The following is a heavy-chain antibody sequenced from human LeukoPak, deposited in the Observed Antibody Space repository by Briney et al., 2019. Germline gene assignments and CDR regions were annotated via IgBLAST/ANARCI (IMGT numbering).Heavy chain of an antibody. V-gene: IGHV5-51*01. CDR3: ATHPGSTGLYAFDI. CDR1: GYSFTTYW. CDR2: IYPGDSDT. Sequence: GESLKISCKGSGYSFTTYWIGWVRQMPGKGLEWVGIIYPGDSDTRYSPSFQGQVTISADKSITTAYLQWSSLKASDTAMYYCATHPGSTGLYAFDIWGQGTMVTVSS. J-gene: IGHJ3*02. D-gene: IGHD2-2*01.